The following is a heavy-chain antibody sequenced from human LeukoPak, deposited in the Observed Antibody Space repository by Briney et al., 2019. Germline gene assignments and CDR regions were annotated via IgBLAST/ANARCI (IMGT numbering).Heavy chain of an antibody. CDR3: ARDPNYYGSGSYSFDY. CDR2: ISYDGSNK. V-gene: IGHV3-30*04. D-gene: IGHD3-10*01. CDR1: GFTFSSYA. Sequence: GGSLRLSCAASGFTFSSYAMYWVRQAPGKGLEWVAVISYDGSNKYYADSVKGRFTISRDNSKNTLYLQMNSLRAEDTAVYYCARDPNYYGSGSYSFDYWGQGTLVTVSS. J-gene: IGHJ4*02.